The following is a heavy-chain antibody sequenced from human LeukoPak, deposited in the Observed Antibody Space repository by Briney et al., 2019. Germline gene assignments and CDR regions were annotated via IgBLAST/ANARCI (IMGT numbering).Heavy chain of an antibody. CDR2: IYTSGSA. CDR1: GGSISSGNYY. CDR3: AREGQWLVPSYFDY. J-gene: IGHJ4*02. D-gene: IGHD6-19*01. Sequence: SETLSLTCTVSGGSISSGNYYWTWIRQPAGKGLEWIGRIYTSGSANYNPSLKSRVTISVDTSKNQFSLKLNSVTAADTAVYYCAREGQWLVPSYFDYWGQGTLVTVSS. V-gene: IGHV4-61*02.